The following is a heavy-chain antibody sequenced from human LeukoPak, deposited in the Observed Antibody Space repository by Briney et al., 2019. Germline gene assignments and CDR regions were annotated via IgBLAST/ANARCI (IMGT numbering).Heavy chain of an antibody. D-gene: IGHD2-21*02. CDR2: IYSGGNT. V-gene: IGHV3-53*01. CDR3: AVCSGDCYD. J-gene: IGHJ4*02. CDR1: GFTVSSNY. Sequence: GGSLRLSCAASGFTVSSNYTDWVRQAPGKGLEWVSVIYSGGNTYYADSVMGRFAISKNNSKNTLYLQMNSLRAEDTAVYYCAVCSGDCYDWGQGTLVTVSS.